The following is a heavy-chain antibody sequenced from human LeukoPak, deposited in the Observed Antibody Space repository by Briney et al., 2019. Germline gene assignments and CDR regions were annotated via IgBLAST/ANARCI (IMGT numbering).Heavy chain of an antibody. J-gene: IGHJ4*02. Sequence: SETLSLTCTVSGGSISSYYWTWIRQPPGKGLEWIGYIHYSGSTNSISSLKSRVTIPVDTSKNQFSLKLSSVTAADTAVYYCARDGSGTGWYYFDYWGQGTLVTVSS. CDR3: ARDGSGTGWYYFDY. D-gene: IGHD6-19*01. CDR2: IHYSGST. CDR1: GGSISSYY. V-gene: IGHV4-59*01.